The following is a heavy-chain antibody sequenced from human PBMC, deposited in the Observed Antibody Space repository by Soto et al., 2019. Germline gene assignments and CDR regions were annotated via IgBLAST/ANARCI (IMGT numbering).Heavy chain of an antibody. V-gene: IGHV1-8*01. CDR3: ARVSPVDTYYFYGMGV. CDR1: GYTFTSYD. J-gene: IGHJ6*02. Sequence: QVQLVQSGAEVKKPGASVKVSCKASGYTFTSYDINWVRQATGQGLEWMGWMNPNSGNTGYAQKFQGRVTMTRNTSISTAYMELSSLRSEDTAVYYCARVSPVDTYYFYGMGVWGQGTTGTVSS. CDR2: MNPNSGNT.